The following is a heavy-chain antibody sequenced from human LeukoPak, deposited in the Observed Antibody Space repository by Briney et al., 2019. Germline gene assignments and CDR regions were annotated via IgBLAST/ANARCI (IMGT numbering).Heavy chain of an antibody. D-gene: IGHD3-10*01. CDR1: GFTFSSYG. J-gene: IGHJ4*02. CDR2: ISYDGSNK. V-gene: IGHV3-30*03. Sequence: PGGSLRLSCAASGFTFSSYGMHWVRQAPGKGLEWVAVISYDGSNKYYADSVKGRFTISRDNAKNSLYLQMNSLRAEDTAVYYCARDTITMVRGVNFYWGQGTLVTVSS. CDR3: ARDTITMVRGVNFY.